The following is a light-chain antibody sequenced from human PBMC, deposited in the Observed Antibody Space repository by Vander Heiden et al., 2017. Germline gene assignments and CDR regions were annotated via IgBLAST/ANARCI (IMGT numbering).Light chain of an antibody. V-gene: IGLV7-43*01. J-gene: IGLJ2*01. CDR2: NIG. CDR1: TGAVTGGNY. Sequence: QTVVTQEPSLTVSPGGTVTLTCSSSTGAVTGGNYPNWIQQKPGQAPRSLIYNIGNKHAWTPGRFSGSLLGGKAALTLSHVQPDDEADYYCLLYYGGARIFGGGTKLTVL. CDR3: LLYYGGARI.